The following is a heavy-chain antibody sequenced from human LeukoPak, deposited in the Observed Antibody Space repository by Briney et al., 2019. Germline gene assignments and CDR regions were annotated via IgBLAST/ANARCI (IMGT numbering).Heavy chain of an antibody. CDR1: GYTFDNYD. J-gene: IGHJ4*02. CDR3: ARGAPVAIFGPGYHEYFEY. V-gene: IGHV1-8*01. D-gene: IGHD3-3*01. CDR2: MNPNSGNT. Sequence: ASVKVSCKTSGYTFDNYDINWVRQATGQGLEWMGWMNPNSGNTGYAQKVQGRVIMTTNISMSTAYMELRGLRYEDTAIYYCARGAPVAIFGPGYHEYFEYWGQGTVVAVSS.